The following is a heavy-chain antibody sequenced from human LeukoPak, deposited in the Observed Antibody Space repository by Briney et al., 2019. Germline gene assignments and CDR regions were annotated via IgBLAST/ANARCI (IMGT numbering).Heavy chain of an antibody. V-gene: IGHV4-39*01. Sequence: SETLSLTCTVFGGSFNFYYWSWIRQSPGKGLEWIGSIYDSGSTYYNPSLKSRVTISVDTSKNQFSLKLNSVTAADTAVYYCARHYGPWGQGTLVTVSS. J-gene: IGHJ5*02. D-gene: IGHD3-10*01. CDR2: IYDSGST. CDR1: GGSFNFYY. CDR3: ARHYGP.